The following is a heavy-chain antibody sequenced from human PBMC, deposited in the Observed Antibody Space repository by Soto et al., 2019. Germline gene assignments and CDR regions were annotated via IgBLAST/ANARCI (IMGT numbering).Heavy chain of an antibody. V-gene: IGHV4-38-2*01. Sequence: SETLSLTCAVSGDSIISIYHWAWIRQPPGRGLEWIASIYHTGTTYYTPSLKSRVTISVDTSKNQFSLKLSSVTAADTAVYYCARSVYYYDSSGYYPWGQGTLVTVSS. D-gene: IGHD3-22*01. J-gene: IGHJ5*02. CDR2: IYHTGTT. CDR3: ARSVYYYDSSGYYP. CDR1: GDSIISIYH.